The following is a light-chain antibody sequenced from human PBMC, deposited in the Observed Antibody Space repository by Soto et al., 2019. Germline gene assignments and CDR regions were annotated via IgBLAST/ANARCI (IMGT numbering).Light chain of an antibody. J-gene: IGLJ1*01. V-gene: IGLV6-57*03. Sequence: NFLLTQPHSVSESPGKTVTISCTRSSGSIASNYVQWYQQRPGSAPSTVIYEADQRPSGVPDRFSGSIDSSSNSASLTISGLKTEDEADYYSQSYDSSKYVFGTGTKLTVL. CDR3: QSYDSSKYV. CDR1: SGSIASNY. CDR2: EAD.